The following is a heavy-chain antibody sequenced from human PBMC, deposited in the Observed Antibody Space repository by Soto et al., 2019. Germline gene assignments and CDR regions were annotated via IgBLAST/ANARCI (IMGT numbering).Heavy chain of an antibody. Sequence: SVKVSCKASGFTFTSSAMQWVRQARGQRLEWIGWIVVGGGNTNYAQKFQERVTITRDMSTSTAYMELSSLRSEDMAVYYCAAMGSSSSYYGMDVWGQGTTVTVSS. CDR1: GFTFTSSA. CDR2: IVVGGGNT. D-gene: IGHD6-13*01. J-gene: IGHJ6*02. CDR3: AAMGSSSSYYGMDV. V-gene: IGHV1-58*02.